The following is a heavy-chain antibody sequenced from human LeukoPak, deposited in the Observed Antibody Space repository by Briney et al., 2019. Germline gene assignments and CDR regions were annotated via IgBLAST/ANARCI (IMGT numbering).Heavy chain of an antibody. V-gene: IGHV3-53*01. D-gene: IGHD6-19*01. CDR1: GFTVSSNY. Sequence: GGSLRLSCAASGFTVSSNYMSWVRQPPGKGLEWVSVLYSGGATFYADSLKGRFTISRDTSKNTLYLQMNDLRADDTAVYYCTKLKGWYGEGFFDYWGQGTLVTVSS. J-gene: IGHJ4*02. CDR3: TKLKGWYGEGFFDY. CDR2: LYSGGAT.